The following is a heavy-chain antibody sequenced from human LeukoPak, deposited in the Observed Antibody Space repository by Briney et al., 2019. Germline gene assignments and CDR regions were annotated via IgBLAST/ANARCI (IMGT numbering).Heavy chain of an antibody. CDR2: IIPIFGTA. CDR3: ARDVGSGWYPRGYYFDY. D-gene: IGHD6-19*01. V-gene: IGHV1-69*13. J-gene: IGHJ4*02. CDR1: GGTFSSCA. Sequence: SVKVSCKASGGTFSSCAISWVRQAPGQGLEWMGGIIPIFGTANYAQKFQGRVTITADESTSTAYMELSSLRSEDTAVYYCARDVGSGWYPRGYYFDYWGQGTLVTVSS.